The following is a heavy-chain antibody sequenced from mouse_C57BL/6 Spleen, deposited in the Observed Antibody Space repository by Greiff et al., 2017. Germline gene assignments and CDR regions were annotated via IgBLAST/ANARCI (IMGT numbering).Heavy chain of an antibody. CDR2: IYPGDGDT. D-gene: IGHD1-1*01. CDR3: ASYYGSSSYAMDY. V-gene: IGHV1-82*01. CDR1: GYAFSSSW. Sequence: VQLVESGPELVKPGASVKISCKASGYAFSSSWMNWVKQRPGKGLEWIGRIYPGDGDTNYNGKFKGKATLTADKSSSTAYMQLSSLTSEDSAVYFCASYYGSSSYAMDYWGQGTSVTVSS. J-gene: IGHJ4*01.